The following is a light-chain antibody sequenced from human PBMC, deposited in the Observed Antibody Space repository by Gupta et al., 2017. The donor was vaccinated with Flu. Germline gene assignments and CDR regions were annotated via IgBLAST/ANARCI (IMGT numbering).Light chain of an antibody. CDR1: NIETKS. J-gene: IGLJ3*02. Sequence: SYVLAQPPSVSVPPAQTARITCGGSNIETKSVHWYQQKPGQAPVLVVYDDSDRPSGIPERFAGSNAGKTAKLIISRVEAGDEADYYGQVWDGNSDPWVFGGGTELTVL. CDR2: DDS. CDR3: QVWDGNSDPWV. V-gene: IGLV3-21*02.